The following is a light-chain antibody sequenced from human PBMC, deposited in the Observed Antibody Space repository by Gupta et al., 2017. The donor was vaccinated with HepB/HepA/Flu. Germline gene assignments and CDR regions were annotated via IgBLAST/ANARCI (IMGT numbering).Light chain of an antibody. V-gene: IGKV1-39*01. J-gene: IGKJ4*01. Sequence: DIQMTQSPSSLSASVGDRVTITCRASQSISKYLNWYQQRPGRAPKIIIYGASSLQSGVPSRFSGSGCGTDFTITINRLQREHFANYYCQQSYSIPNTFGAGTKVEIK. CDR2: GAS. CDR1: QSISKY. CDR3: QQSYSIPNT.